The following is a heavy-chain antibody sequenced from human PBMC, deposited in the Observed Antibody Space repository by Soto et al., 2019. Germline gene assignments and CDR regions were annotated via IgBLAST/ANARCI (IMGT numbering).Heavy chain of an antibody. Sequence: SETLSLTCTVSGGSISSNYWTWIRQPPGKGLEWIGYVYNSGSTNYNPSLKSRVTISEDTSKSQFSLKVNSMTAADTAVYYCARYRREAVAGYTLYNSGQGILVTVSA. D-gene: IGHD6-13*01. CDR1: GGSISSNY. CDR2: VYNSGST. J-gene: IGHJ4*02. CDR3: ARYRREAVAGYTLYN. V-gene: IGHV4-59*01.